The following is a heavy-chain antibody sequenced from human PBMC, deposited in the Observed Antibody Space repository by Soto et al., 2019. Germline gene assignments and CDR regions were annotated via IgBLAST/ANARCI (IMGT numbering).Heavy chain of an antibody. CDR1: GFTFSSYA. CDR3: ANHEGTYDDIWGSYRYNAFDF. D-gene: IGHD3-16*02. V-gene: IGHV3-23*01. CDR2: ISGSGGST. J-gene: IGHJ3*01. Sequence: EVQLLESGGGLVQPGGSLRLSCAASGFTFSSYAMSWVRQAPGKGLEWVSAISGSGGSTYYADSVKGRFTISRDNTKNTLYLQMNSLRAEDTAVYYCANHEGTYDDIWGSYRYNAFDFWGQGTMVTVSS.